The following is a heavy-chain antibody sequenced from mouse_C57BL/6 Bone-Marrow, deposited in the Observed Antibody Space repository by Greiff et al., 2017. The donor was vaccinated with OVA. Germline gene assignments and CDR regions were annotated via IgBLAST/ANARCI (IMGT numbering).Heavy chain of an antibody. CDR2: INPNNGGT. J-gene: IGHJ2*01. Sequence: EVKLQESGPELVKPGASVKMSCKASGYTFTDYNMHWVKQSHGKSLEWIGYINPNNGGTSYNQKFKGKATLTVNKSSSTAYMELRSLTSEDSAVYYCARDLRGRDYWGQGTTLTVSS. CDR3: ARDLRGRDY. CDR1: GYTFTDYN. V-gene: IGHV1-22*01.